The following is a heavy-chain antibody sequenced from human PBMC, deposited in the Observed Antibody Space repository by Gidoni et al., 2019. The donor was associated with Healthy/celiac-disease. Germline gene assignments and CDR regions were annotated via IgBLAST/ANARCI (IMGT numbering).Heavy chain of an antibody. J-gene: IGHJ6*02. D-gene: IGHD2-15*01. CDR1: GGSISRGGYY. V-gene: IGHV4-31*03. CDR3: ARDRVVAATPRYYYGMDV. CDR2: IYSSGST. Sequence: QVQLQESGPGLVKPSQTLSLPCTVSGGSISRGGYYWSWIRQHPGKGLQWIGYIYSSGSTYYNPSLKSRVTISVDTSKNQFSLKLSSVTAADTAVYYCARDRVVAATPRYYYGMDVWGQGTTVTVSS.